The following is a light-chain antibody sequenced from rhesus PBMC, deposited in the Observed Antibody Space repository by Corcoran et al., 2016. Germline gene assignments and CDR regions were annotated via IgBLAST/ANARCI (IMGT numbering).Light chain of an antibody. Sequence: DIQMTQSPSSLSASVGDRVTITCRASQGISSYLNWYQQKPGKAPKLLISLAKRLESGVPSRFSGSGSGTEFTLTISSLQPEDFATYYCQQYNSLPFTFGPGTKLDIK. CDR1: QGISSY. CDR3: QQYNSLPFT. V-gene: IGKV1-32*01. J-gene: IGKJ3*01. CDR2: LAK.